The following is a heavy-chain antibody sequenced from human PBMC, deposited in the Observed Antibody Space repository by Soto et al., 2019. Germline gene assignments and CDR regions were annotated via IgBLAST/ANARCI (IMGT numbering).Heavy chain of an antibody. J-gene: IGHJ6*02. CDR2: IYYSGST. D-gene: IGHD3-9*01. CDR3: ARGDYDILTGYSYYYYGMDV. Sequence: PSETLSLTCTVSGGSISSYYWSWIRQPPGKGLEWIGYIYYSGSTNYNPSLKSRVTISVDTSKNQFSLKLSSVTAADTAVYYCARGDYDILTGYSYYYYGMDVWGQGTTVTGSS. CDR1: GGSISSYY. V-gene: IGHV4-59*01.